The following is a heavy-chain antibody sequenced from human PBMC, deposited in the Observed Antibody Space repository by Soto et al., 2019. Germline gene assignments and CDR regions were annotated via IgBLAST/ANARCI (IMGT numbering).Heavy chain of an antibody. D-gene: IGHD5-18*01. V-gene: IGHV5-10-1*01. J-gene: IGHJ4*02. CDR1: GYSFTSYW. CDR3: ARRGDTAEPIDY. CDR2: IDPSDSYT. Sequence: PGESLKISCKGSGYSFTSYWISWVRQMPGKGLEWMGRIDPSDSYTNYSPSFRGHVTISADKSISTAYLQWSSLKASDTAMYYCARRGDTAEPIDYWGQGTLVTVSS.